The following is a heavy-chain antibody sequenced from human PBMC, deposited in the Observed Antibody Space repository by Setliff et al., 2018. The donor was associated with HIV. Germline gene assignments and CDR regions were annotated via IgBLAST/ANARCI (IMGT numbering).Heavy chain of an antibody. D-gene: IGHD6-19*01. J-gene: IGHJ4*02. Sequence: SETLSLTCAVSGDSVSGYYWSWIRQPAGRGLEWIGRVHNSAGSNYNPSLKSRVTMSVDTSKNQFSLNLKSVTAADTAVYYCARVSYTSGWYIDYWGQGTLVTVSS. CDR2: VHNSAGS. CDR3: ARVSYTSGWYIDY. CDR1: GDSVSGYY. V-gene: IGHV4-59*10.